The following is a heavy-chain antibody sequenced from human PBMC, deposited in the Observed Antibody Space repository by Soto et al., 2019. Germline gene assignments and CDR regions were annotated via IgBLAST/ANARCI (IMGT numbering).Heavy chain of an antibody. CDR1: GRSISSVNYY. CDR2: IYYSGST. V-gene: IGHV4-61*01. CDR3: ARVPENYYGMEV. Sequence: SETLSLTCTVSGRSISSVNYYWSWIRQPPGKGLEWIGYIYYSGSTNYNPSLKSRVTISVDTSKNQFSLKLSSVTAADTAVYYCARVPENYYGMEVWGQGTTVTVSS. J-gene: IGHJ6*02.